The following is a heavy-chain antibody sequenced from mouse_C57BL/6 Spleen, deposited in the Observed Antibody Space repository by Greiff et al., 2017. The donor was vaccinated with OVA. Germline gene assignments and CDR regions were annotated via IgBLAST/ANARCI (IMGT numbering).Heavy chain of an antibody. V-gene: IGHV5-17*01. D-gene: IGHD1-1*01. CDR2: ISSGSGTL. CDR1: GFTFRDYG. J-gene: IGHJ4*01. Sequence: EVQLVESGGGLVKPGGSLKLSCAASGFTFRDYGMHWVRQAPEKGLEWVAYISSGSGTLYYAAKVQGRFTISRDNAKNTLFLQMTSLSSEDTAMYYCARRVTSVVAYCYAKDYWGQGTSVTVSS. CDR3: ARRVTSVVAYCYAKDY.